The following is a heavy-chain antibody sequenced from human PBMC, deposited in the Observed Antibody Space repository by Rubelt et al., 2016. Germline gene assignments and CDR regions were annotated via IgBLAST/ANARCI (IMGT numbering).Heavy chain of an antibody. V-gene: IGHV2-5*02. J-gene: IGHJ3*02. Sequence: QITLKESGPTLVKPTETLTLTCTFSGFSLTTSGVGVGWIRQPPGKALEWLALIYWDDDKRYNPSLQNRLTFTEDTSKNQVVLNMTNMDPVDTATEFCAHRQIATFEDGKGAFDIWGQGTMVTVSS. CDR3: AHRQIATFEDGKGAFDI. CDR1: GFSLTTSGVG. CDR2: IYWDDDK. D-gene: IGHD5-24*01.